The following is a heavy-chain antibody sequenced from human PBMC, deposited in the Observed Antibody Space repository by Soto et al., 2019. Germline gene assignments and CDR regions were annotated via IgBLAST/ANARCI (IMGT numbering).Heavy chain of an antibody. Sequence: GESLKISCKGSGYSFTSYWISWVRQMPGKGLEWMGRIDPSDSYTNYSPSFQGHVTISADKSISTAYLQWSSLKASDTAMYYCATSTVVTPGTDYWGQGTLVTVSS. CDR1: GYSFTSYW. J-gene: IGHJ4*02. V-gene: IGHV5-10-1*01. CDR3: ATSTVVTPGTDY. CDR2: IDPSDSYT. D-gene: IGHD4-17*01.